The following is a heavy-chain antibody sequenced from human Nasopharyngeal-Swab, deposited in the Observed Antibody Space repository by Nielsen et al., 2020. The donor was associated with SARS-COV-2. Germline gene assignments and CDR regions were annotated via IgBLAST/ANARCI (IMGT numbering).Heavy chain of an antibody. J-gene: IGHJ3*02. V-gene: IGHV5-10-1*01. CDR3: ARQYQNYFGSGDYHGAFDI. D-gene: IGHD3-10*01. CDR2: VDPSDSYT. CDR1: GYSFSNYW. Sequence: GESLKISCEGSGYSFSNYWISWVRQVPGKGLEWMGKVDPSDSYTDYSPSLRGHVTISVDRSISTAYLQRSSLKASDTAMYYCARQYQNYFGSGDYHGAFDIWGQGTMVTVSS.